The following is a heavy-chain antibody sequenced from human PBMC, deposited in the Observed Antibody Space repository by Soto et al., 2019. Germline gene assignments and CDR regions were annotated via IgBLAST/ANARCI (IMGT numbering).Heavy chain of an antibody. Sequence: GGSLRLSCAASGYTFSDTAIHWVRQAPGKGLEWVGRVASKPEGYTTTYGASVKGRFTISRDESQNTAYLQMNSLKTEDTAVYYCAKEDNNNYYAMDVWGQGTTVTVSS. CDR3: AKEDNNNYYAMDV. CDR1: GYTFSDTA. CDR2: VASKPEGYTT. J-gene: IGHJ6*02. D-gene: IGHD1-20*01. V-gene: IGHV3-73*01.